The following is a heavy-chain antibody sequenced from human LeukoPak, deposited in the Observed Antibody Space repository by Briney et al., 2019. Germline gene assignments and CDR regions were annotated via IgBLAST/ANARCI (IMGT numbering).Heavy chain of an antibody. V-gene: IGHV1-8*01. CDR1: GYTFTSYD. CDR2: MNPNSGNT. D-gene: IGHD2-15*01. J-gene: IGHJ3*01. Sequence: GAPVKVSCKASGYTFTSYDINWVRQATGQGLEWMGWMNPNSGNTGYAQKFQGRVTMTRNTSISTAYMELSSLRSEDTAVYYCARGLAGYCSGGSCYSGGVWGQGTMVTVSS. CDR3: ARGLAGYCSGGSCYSGGV.